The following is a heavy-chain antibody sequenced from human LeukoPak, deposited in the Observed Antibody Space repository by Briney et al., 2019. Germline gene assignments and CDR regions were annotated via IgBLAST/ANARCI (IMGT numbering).Heavy chain of an antibody. V-gene: IGHV3-23*01. CDR2: ISGSGGST. Sequence: PGGSLRLSCAASGFTFSSYAMSWVRQAPGKGLEWVSAISGSGGSTYYADSVKGRFTISRDNSKNTLYLQMNSLRAEDTAVYYCAKVFPPNPKRPSVYYYYMDVWGKGTTVTVSS. CDR1: GFTFSSYA. J-gene: IGHJ6*03. D-gene: IGHD2-2*01. CDR3: AKVFPPNPKRPSVYYYYMDV.